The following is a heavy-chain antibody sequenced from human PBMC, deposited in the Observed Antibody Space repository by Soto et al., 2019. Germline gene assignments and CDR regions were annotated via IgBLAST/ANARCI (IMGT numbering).Heavy chain of an antibody. Sequence: ASVKVSCKASGYTFTSYGISWVRQAPGQGLEWMGWISAYNGNTNYAQKLQGRVTMTSDTSTSTAYMELRSLRSDDTAVYYCASHPYCSSTSCYYYYGMDVWGQGTTVTVSS. D-gene: IGHD2-2*01. CDR2: ISAYNGNT. CDR1: GYTFTSYG. J-gene: IGHJ6*02. V-gene: IGHV1-18*04. CDR3: ASHPYCSSTSCYYYYGMDV.